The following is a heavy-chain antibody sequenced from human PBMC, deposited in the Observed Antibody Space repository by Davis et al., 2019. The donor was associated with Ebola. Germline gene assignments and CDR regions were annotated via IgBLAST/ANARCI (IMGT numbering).Heavy chain of an antibody. CDR3: AREGPDGGPDFHY. Sequence: PGGSLRLSCVASGFTLSDYYINWARQAPGKGLEWVGRSRNKLDGYIIEYAASVKGRFIISRDDSNDSLNLQMNSLRTEDTAVYYCAREGPDGGPDFHYWGQGALVTVSS. CDR1: GFTLSDYY. D-gene: IGHD2-15*01. CDR2: SRNKLDGYII. V-gene: IGHV3-72*01. J-gene: IGHJ4*02.